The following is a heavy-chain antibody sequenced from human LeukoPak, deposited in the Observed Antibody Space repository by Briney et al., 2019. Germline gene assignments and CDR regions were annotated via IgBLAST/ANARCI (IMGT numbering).Heavy chain of an antibody. Sequence: GASVKVSCKASGGTFSSYAISWVRQAPGQGLEWMGGIIPIFGTANYAQKFQGRVTITADESTSTAYMELSSLRSEDTAVYYCARARGLVPAATGRYNWFDPWGQGTLVTVSS. D-gene: IGHD2-2*01. CDR2: IIPIFGTA. V-gene: IGHV1-69*13. CDR3: ARARGLVPAATGRYNWFDP. J-gene: IGHJ5*02. CDR1: GGTFSSYA.